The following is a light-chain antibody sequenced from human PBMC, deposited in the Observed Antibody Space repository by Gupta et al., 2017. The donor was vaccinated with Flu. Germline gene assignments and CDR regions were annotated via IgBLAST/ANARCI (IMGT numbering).Light chain of an antibody. CDR3: QQSYSTPWT. Sequence: DIQLTHSPSSLSASVGDRVTITCRASQSISSYLNWYQQKPGEAPKLLIYAASRLQSGVPSRFSGSGCGTDFTLTISRLQPEDFANYYCQQSYSTPWTFGQGTKVEIK. V-gene: IGKV1-39*01. J-gene: IGKJ1*01. CDR1: QSISSY. CDR2: AAS.